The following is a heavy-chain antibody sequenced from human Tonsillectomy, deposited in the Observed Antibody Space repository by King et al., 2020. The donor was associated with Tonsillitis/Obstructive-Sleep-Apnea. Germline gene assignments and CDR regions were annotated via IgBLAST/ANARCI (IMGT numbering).Heavy chain of an antibody. CDR2: IHTNTGNP. CDR1: GYTFSRYA. J-gene: IGHJ3*02. Sequence: VQLVESGSELKKPGASVKVSCTASGYTFSRYAMNWVRQAPGQGLEWMGWIHTNTGNPTYAQGFTGRFVFSLDTSISTASLQISSLKAEDSAVYFCAIDSPEIVTVAVLDAFDIWGQGTMVTVSS. CDR3: AIDSPEIVTVAVLDAFDI. V-gene: IGHV7-4-1*02. D-gene: IGHD6-19*01.